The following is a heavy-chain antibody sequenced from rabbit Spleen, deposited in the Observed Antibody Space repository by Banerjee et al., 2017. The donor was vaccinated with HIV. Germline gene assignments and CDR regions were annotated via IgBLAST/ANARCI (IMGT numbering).Heavy chain of an antibody. CDR1: GIDSTKYY. CDR3: ARAIVPWLGLTRLDL. Sequence: QLTETGGGLVQPGGSLTLSCKASGIDSTKYYITWVRQAPGKGLEWIGIIYGAKGSTDYASWVNGRFTISSDNAQSTVDLKMTSLTAADTATYFCARAIVPWLGLTRLDLWGQGTLVTVS. D-gene: IGHD4-1*01. J-gene: IGHJ3*01. CDR2: IYGAKGST. V-gene: IGHV1S7*01.